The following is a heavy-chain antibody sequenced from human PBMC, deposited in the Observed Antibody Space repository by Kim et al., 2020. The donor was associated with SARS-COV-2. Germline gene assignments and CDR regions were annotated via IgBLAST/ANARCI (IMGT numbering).Heavy chain of an antibody. V-gene: IGHV3-33*06. CDR3: AKGGVGTAWDFDY. D-gene: IGHD1-7*01. Sequence: ADSVKGQFTSSRDNSKNTMYLQMNSLRAEDTAVYYCAKGGVGTAWDFDYWGQGTLVTVSS. J-gene: IGHJ4*02.